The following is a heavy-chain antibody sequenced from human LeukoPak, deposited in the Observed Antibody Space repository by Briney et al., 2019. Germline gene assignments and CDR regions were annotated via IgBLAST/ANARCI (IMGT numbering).Heavy chain of an antibody. CDR3: ARVSCQWRTFDS. J-gene: IGHJ4*02. D-gene: IGHD6-19*01. CDR2: ISYSEST. V-gene: IGHV4-31*03. Sequence: SQTLSLTCTISGGSISIGGDSWSWIRQHPGQGLVWIGCISYSESTYFNPSLKSRVSISVDTSQNQFSLKLSSVTAADTAVYYCARVSCQWRTFDSWGQGTLVTVSS. CDR1: GGSISIGGDS.